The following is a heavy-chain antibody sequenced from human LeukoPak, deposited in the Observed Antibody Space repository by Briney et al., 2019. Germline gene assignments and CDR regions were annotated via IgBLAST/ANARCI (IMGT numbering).Heavy chain of an antibody. V-gene: IGHV1-3*01. D-gene: IGHD1-1*01. CDR3: ARGGSGNLPYYFDY. J-gene: IGHJ4*02. Sequence: GASVKVPCKASGYTFTSYAIHWVRQAPGQRLEWMGRINAGNDNTKYSQKFQGRVTITRDTSASTAYMELSSLRSEDTAVFYCARGGSGNLPYYFDYWGQGTLVTVSS. CDR2: INAGNDNT. CDR1: GYTFTSYA.